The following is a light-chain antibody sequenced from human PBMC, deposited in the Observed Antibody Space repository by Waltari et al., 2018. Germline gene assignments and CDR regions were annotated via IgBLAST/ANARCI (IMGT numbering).Light chain of an antibody. CDR2: EVS. J-gene: IGLJ1*01. CDR3: SSYTTSSAPRV. V-gene: IGLV2-14*01. Sequence: QSALTQPASVSGSPGQSITISCSGTDSDVGAYDFVSWYQQHPGKAPHLIIYEVSNRPSGISNRVSASKSGNTASLTISGLQAEDEADYYCSSYTTSSAPRVFGTGTRVTVL. CDR1: DSDVGAYDF.